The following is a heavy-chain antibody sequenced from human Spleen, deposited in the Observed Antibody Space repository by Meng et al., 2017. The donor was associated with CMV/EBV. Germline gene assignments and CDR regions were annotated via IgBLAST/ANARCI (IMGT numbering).Heavy chain of an antibody. CDR3: AREGRDLDY. Sequence: GESLKISCAASGFTFSDFWMSWVRQAPGKGLEWLANIKQDGSEMYYVDSVKGRFTISRDNTNRSLYLQMNSLGGDDTAVYYCAREGRDLDYWGQGTLVTVSS. CDR2: IKQDGSEM. D-gene: IGHD3-10*01. J-gene: IGHJ4*02. CDR1: GFTFSDFW. V-gene: IGHV3-7*01.